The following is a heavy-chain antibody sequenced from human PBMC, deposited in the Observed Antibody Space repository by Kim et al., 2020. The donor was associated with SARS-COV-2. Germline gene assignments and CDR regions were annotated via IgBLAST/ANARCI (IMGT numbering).Heavy chain of an antibody. V-gene: IGHV3-11*05. D-gene: IGHD1-26*01. Sequence: GGSLRLSCAASGFTFSDYYMSWIRQAPGKGLEWVSYISSSSSYTNYADSVKGRFTISRDNAKNSLYLQMNSLRAEDTAVYYCARGSPSGPVDYWGQGTLVTVSS. J-gene: IGHJ4*02. CDR3: ARGSPSGPVDY. CDR1: GFTFSDYY. CDR2: ISSSSSYT.